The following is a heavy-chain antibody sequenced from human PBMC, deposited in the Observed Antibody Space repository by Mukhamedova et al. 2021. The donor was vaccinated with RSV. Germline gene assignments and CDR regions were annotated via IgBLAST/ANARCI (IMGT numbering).Heavy chain of an antibody. Sequence: WSWIRQPAGTGLEWIGRIYTSGSTNYNPSLKSRVTISVDTSKNEFSLKLSSVTAADTAVYYCARARSVSSCYYGAFDIWGQGTM. CDR3: ARARSVSSCYYGAFDI. V-gene: IGHV4-61*02. D-gene: IGHD3-22*01. CDR2: IYTSGST. J-gene: IGHJ3*02.